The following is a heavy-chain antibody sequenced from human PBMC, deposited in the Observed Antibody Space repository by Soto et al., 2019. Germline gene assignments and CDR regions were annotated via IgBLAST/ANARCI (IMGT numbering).Heavy chain of an antibody. V-gene: IGHV4-59*08. CDR1: GGSISSYY. J-gene: IGHJ6*03. CDR2: IYYSGST. D-gene: IGHD5-18*01. Sequence: SETLSLTCTVSGGSISSYYWSWIRQPPGKGLEWIGYIYYSGSTNYNPSLKSRVTISVDTSKNQFSLKLSSVTDADTAVYYCARTSSFTAMVTLYYYYMDVWGKGTTVTVSS. CDR3: ARTSSFTAMVTLYYYYMDV.